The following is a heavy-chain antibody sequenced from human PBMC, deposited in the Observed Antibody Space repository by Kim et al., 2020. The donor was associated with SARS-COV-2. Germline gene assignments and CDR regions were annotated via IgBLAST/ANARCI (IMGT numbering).Heavy chain of an antibody. CDR1: GFTFSAYA. CDR3: ARYFGSSGSEFHH. J-gene: IGHJ1*01. CDR2: ISGSDDTT. V-gene: IGHV3-23*01. D-gene: IGHD3-22*01. Sequence: GGSLRLSCAASGFTFSAYAMSWVRQAPGKGLEWVSSISGSDDTTYYADSVKGRFIISRDTSNNALHLQMNSLRAEDTAVSYCARYFGSSGSEFHHWGQGT.